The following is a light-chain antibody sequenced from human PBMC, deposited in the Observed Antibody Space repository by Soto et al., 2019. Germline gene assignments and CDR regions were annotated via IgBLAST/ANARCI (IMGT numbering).Light chain of an antibody. J-gene: IGLJ2*01. CDR1: SSDVGGYNY. V-gene: IGLV2-14*03. CDR3: STYTTYSALV. Sequence: QSALTQPASVSGSPGQSITISCTGSSSDVGGYNYVSWYQQHHPGKAPKLMIYDVSNRPSGVSNRFSGSKSGNTASLTISGLQAEEEADSYCSTYTTYSALVFGGGTKLTVL. CDR2: DVS.